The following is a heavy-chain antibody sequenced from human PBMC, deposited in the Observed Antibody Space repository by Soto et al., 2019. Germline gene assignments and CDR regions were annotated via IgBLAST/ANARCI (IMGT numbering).Heavy chain of an antibody. CDR3: ARTISGWLPHDAFDI. CDR1: GYTFTSYG. V-gene: IGHV1-18*01. CDR2: ISAYNGST. J-gene: IGHJ3*02. D-gene: IGHD6-19*01. Sequence: ASVKVSCKASGYTFTSYGISWVRQAPGQGLEWMGWISAYNGSTNYAQKLQGRVTMTTDTSTSTAYMELRSLRSDDTAVYYCARTISGWLPHDAFDIWGQGTMVTVSS.